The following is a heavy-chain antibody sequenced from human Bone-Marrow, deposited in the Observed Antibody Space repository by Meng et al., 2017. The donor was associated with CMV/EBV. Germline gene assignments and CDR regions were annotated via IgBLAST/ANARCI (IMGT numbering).Heavy chain of an antibody. V-gene: IGHV1-69*05. CDR3: ASITNKRWWFDP. J-gene: IGHJ5*02. D-gene: IGHD3-10*01. CDR2: IIPIFGTA. Sequence: SVKFSCKASGGTFSSYAISWVRQAPGQGLEWMGGIIPIFGTANYAQKFQGRVTITTDESTSTAYMELSSLRSEDTAVYYCASITNKRWWFDPWGQGTLVTVSS. CDR1: GGTFSSYA.